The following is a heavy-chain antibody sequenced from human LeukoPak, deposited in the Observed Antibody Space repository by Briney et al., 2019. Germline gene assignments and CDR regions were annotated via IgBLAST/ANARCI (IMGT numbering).Heavy chain of an antibody. CDR2: ISWNSGSI. V-gene: IGHV3-9*03. D-gene: IGHD3-22*01. J-gene: IGHJ3*02. Sequence: GGSLRLSCAASGFTFDDYAMHWVRQAPGKGLEWVSGISWNSGSIGYADSVKGRFTISRDNAKSSLYLQMNSLRAEDMALYYCAKGHTYYYDSSGYSRDAFDIWGQGTMVTVSS. CDR1: GFTFDDYA. CDR3: AKGHTYYYDSSGYSRDAFDI.